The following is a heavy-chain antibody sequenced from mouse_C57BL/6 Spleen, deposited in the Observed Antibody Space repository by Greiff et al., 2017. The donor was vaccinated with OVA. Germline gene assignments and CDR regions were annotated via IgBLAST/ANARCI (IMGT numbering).Heavy chain of an antibody. D-gene: IGHD4-1*01. CDR3: ARGVTGFFDH. V-gene: IGHV1-82*01. CDR1: GYAFSSSW. Sequence: QVQLQQSGPELVKPGASVKISCKASGYAFSSSWMNWVKQRPGKGLEWIGRIYPGDGDTNYNGKFKGKATLTADKSSSTAYMQLSSLTSEDSAVYFCARGVTGFFDHWGQGTTLTVSS. J-gene: IGHJ2*01. CDR2: IYPGDGDT.